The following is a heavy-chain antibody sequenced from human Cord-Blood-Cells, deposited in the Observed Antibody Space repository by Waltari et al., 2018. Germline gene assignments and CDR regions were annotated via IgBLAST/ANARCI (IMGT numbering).Heavy chain of an antibody. J-gene: IGHJ4*02. Sequence: QVQLVESGGGVVQPGRSLRLSCAASGFPFSSYGMHWVRQAPGKGLEWVAVISYDGSNKYYADSVKGRFTISRDNSKNTLYLQMNSLRDEDTAVYYCAKDPELDYWGQGTLVTVSS. CDR2: ISYDGSNK. V-gene: IGHV3-30*18. CDR3: AKDPELDY. D-gene: IGHD1-1*01. CDR1: GFPFSSYG.